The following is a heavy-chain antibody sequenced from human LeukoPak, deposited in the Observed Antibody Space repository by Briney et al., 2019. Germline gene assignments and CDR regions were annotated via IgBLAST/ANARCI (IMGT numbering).Heavy chain of an antibody. CDR3: ARDSLEGFGELASDY. Sequence: ASVKVSCKASGGTFSSYAISWVRHAPGQGLEWMGRIIPILGIANYAQKFQGRVTITADKSTSTAYMELSSLRSEDTAVYYCARDSLEGFGELASDYWGQGTLVTVSS. CDR2: IIPILGIA. CDR1: GGTFSSYA. D-gene: IGHD3-10*01. J-gene: IGHJ4*02. V-gene: IGHV1-69*04.